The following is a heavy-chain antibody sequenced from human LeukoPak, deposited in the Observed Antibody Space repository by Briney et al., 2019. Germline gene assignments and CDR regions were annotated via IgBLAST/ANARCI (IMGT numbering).Heavy chain of an antibody. D-gene: IGHD2-15*01. V-gene: IGHV3-48*01. CDR1: GFTVASAW. CDR2: ISSKSDDI. J-gene: IGHJ4*02. Sequence: GGSLRLSCAASGFTVASAWMSWVRQAPGKGLEWVSYISSKSDDIQYADSVKGRFTISRDNAKNSVYLQMNSLRAEDTAVYYCARDGGWREDYWGQGTLVTVSS. CDR3: ARDGGWREDY.